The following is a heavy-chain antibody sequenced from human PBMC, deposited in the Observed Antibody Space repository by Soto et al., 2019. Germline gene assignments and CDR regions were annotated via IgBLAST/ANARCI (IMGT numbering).Heavy chain of an antibody. J-gene: IGHJ2*01. CDR1: GGSFSGYY. Sequence: QVQLQQLGAGLLKPSETLSLTCAVYGGSFSGYYWSWIRQPPGKGLEWTGEINHSGSTNYNPSLKNQYTTSVGTSKNQFSLKLSCVTAADTAVYYCARGQVSYYDILTGYPYWYFDLWGRGNLVTVSS. D-gene: IGHD3-9*01. CDR3: ARGQVSYYDILTGYPYWYFDL. CDR2: INHSGST. V-gene: IGHV4-34*01.